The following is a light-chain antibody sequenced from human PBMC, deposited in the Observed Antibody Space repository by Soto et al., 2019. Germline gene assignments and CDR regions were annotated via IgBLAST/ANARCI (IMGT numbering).Light chain of an antibody. CDR2: DAS. V-gene: IGKV3-15*01. Sequence: EIVMTQSPATLSVSPWERATLSCRASQSVSSNFACYQQKPVQAPRLLIYDASTRATGIPARFSGSCSGTEFTLTISSLQSEDFAVYYCQQYKKWPRTFGHGTKVDI. CDR3: QQYKKWPRT. CDR1: QSVSSN. J-gene: IGKJ1*01.